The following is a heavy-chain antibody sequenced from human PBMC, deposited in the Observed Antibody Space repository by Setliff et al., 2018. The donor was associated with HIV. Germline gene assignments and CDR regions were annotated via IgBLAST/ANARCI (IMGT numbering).Heavy chain of an antibody. CDR2: IRNKANGLIV. CDR1: GFTLSDHY. V-gene: IGHV3-72*01. CDR3: VRAAAGLDI. Sequence: GGSLRLSCAASGFTLSDHYMDWVRQAPGKGLEWVGRIRNKANGLIVEYAASVNGRFTISRDNSKDSLSLQMNNLKAEDTAVYYCVRAAAGLDIWSQGIQVTVSS. J-gene: IGHJ4*02.